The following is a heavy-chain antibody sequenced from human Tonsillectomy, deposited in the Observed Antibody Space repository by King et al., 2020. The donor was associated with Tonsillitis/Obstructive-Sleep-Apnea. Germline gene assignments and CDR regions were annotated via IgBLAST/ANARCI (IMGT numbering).Heavy chain of an antibody. J-gene: IGHJ4*02. V-gene: IGHV3-23*04. CDR3: AKLYGGNSGSHFDY. CDR2: ISDSGGSI. CDR1: GFTFSSYA. Sequence: VQLVESGGGLVQSGGSLRLSCAASGFTFSSYAMSWVRQAPGKGLEWVSVISDSGGSIYYADSVKGRFTISRDNSKNTLYLQMNSLRAADTAVYYCAKLYGGNSGSHFDYWGQGILVTVSS. D-gene: IGHD4-23*01.